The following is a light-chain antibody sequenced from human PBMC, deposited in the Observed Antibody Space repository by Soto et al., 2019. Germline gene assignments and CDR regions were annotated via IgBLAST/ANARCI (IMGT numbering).Light chain of an antibody. CDR3: SSYTTSSTRV. CDR1: SSDVGIYNY. CDR2: EVT. J-gene: IGLJ1*01. V-gene: IGLV2-14*01. Sequence: SALAEPAPVSGSPGQSIAISCTGSSSDVGIYNYVSWYQQHPGKVPKLIICEVTNRPAGVSNRFSGSKSVNTASLTISGLQAEDEADYYCSSYTTSSTRVFGTGTKVTVL.